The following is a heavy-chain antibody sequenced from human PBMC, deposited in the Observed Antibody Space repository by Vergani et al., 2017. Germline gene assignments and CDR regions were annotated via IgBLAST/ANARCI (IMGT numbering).Heavy chain of an antibody. Sequence: QVQLVQSGAEVKKPGASVKVSCKASGGTFSNYAISWVRQAPGQGLEWMGRIIPILGIANYAQKFQDRVTITADKSTSTVYMELSGLRSGDTAVYYCARVSGGPDDYWGQGTLVTVSS. CDR2: IIPILGIA. D-gene: IGHD2-15*01. V-gene: IGHV1-69*04. J-gene: IGHJ4*02. CDR1: GGTFSNYA. CDR3: ARVSGGPDDY.